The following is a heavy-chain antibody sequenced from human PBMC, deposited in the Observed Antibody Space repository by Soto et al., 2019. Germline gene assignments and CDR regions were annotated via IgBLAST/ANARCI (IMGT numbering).Heavy chain of an antibody. V-gene: IGHV3-48*02. Sequence: GGSLRLSCAASGFTFSSYSMNWVRQAPGKGLEWVSYISSSSSTIYYADSVKGRFTISRDNAKNSLYLQMNSLRDEDTAVYYWARDQQWLGDYYYYYGMDVWGQGTTVNVSS. D-gene: IGHD6-19*01. CDR2: ISSSSSTI. CDR1: GFTFSSYS. CDR3: ARDQQWLGDYYYYYGMDV. J-gene: IGHJ6*02.